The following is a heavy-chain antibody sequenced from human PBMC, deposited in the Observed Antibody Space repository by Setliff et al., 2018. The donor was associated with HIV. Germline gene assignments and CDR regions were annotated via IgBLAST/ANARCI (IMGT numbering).Heavy chain of an antibody. J-gene: IGHJ4*02. V-gene: IGHV4-61*09. Sequence: SETLSLTCTASGGSISSDTYHYSWIRQPAGKGLEWIGQTYSSGSTKCNPSLKSRVTISVDTSKNQFSLTLSSVTAADTAMYYCATYAGNGGGKGYWGQGTLVTVSS. D-gene: IGHD2-21*01. CDR1: GGSISSDTYH. CDR3: ATYAGNGGGKGY. CDR2: TYSSGST.